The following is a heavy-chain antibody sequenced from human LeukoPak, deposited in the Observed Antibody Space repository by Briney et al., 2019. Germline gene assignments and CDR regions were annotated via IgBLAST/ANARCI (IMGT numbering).Heavy chain of an antibody. Sequence: GGSLRLSCAVSGFNLNSYAMHWVRQAPGKGREWVAVIRHDEANSFYADSVQGRFTISRDTSKKLLYLQMNSLRVEDTAVYYCAKEYTPSSPLGELDSWGQGTLVTVSS. V-gene: IGHV3-30*02. CDR2: IRHDEANS. J-gene: IGHJ4*02. D-gene: IGHD6-6*01. CDR3: AKEYTPSSPLGELDS. CDR1: GFNLNSYA.